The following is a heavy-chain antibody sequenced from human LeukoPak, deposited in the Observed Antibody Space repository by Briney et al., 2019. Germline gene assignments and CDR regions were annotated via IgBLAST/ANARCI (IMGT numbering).Heavy chain of an antibody. CDR3: TRVSQPVYCSSTSCYDGFDY. CDR1: GFTFSGSA. CDR2: IRSKANSYAT. Sequence: GGSLRLSCAASGFTFSGSAMHWVRQASGNGLEWVGRIRSKANSYATAYAASVKGRFTISRDDSKNTAYLQMNSLKTEDTAVYYCTRVSQPVYCSSTSCYDGFDYWGQGTLVTVSS. D-gene: IGHD2-2*01. J-gene: IGHJ4*02. V-gene: IGHV3-73*01.